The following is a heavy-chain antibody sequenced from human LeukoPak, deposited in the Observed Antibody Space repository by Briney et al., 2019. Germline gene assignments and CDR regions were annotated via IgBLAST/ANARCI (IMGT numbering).Heavy chain of an antibody. D-gene: IGHD3-10*01. CDR1: GVSITNYF. V-gene: IGHV4-59*01. CDR3: ATVAVIRGVTYFDY. Sequence: PSETLSLTCTVSGVSITNYFWSWIRQPPGKGLEWIGYVYYTGSTDYNPSLRGRVTISVDTSKNQFSLNLSSVTAADTAVYYCATVAVIRGVTYFDYWGQGTLVTVSS. CDR2: VYYTGST. J-gene: IGHJ4*02.